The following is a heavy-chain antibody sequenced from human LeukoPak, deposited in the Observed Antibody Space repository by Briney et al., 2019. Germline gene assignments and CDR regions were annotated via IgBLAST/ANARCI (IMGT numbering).Heavy chain of an antibody. CDR2: MNPISGNT. V-gene: IGHV1-8*02. CDR3: TRSVRNGHIDY. Sequence: GASVKVSCKASGYTFTSYDINWVRQATGQGLEWMGWMNPISGNTGYAQKFQDRVTMTRSTSISTAYMELSSLRFEDTAVYYCTRSVRNGHIDYWGQGTLVTVSS. CDR1: GYTFTSYD. D-gene: IGHD2-21*01. J-gene: IGHJ4*02.